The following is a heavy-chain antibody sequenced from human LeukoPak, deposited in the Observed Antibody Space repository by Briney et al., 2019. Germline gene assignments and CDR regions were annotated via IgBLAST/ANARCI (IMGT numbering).Heavy chain of an antibody. CDR1: GGSISSSSYY. V-gene: IGHV4-39*01. J-gene: IGHJ4*02. CDR3: ARHMPGVPAATALDY. D-gene: IGHD2-2*01. CDR2: IYYSGST. Sequence: SETLSLTCTVSGGSISSSSYYWGWIRQPPGKGLEWIGSIYYSGSTYYNPSLKSRVTISVDTSKNQFSLKLSSVTAADTAVYYCARHMPGVPAATALDYWGQGTLVTVSS.